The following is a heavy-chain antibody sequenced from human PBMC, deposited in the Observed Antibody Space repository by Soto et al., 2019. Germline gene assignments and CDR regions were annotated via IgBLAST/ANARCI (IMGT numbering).Heavy chain of an antibody. CDR1: GGSISSYY. D-gene: IGHD4-17*01. CDR2: IYYSGST. Sequence: SETLSLTCTVSGGSISSYYWSWIRQPPGKGLEWIGYIYYSGSTNYNPSLKSRVTISVDTSKNQFSLKLSSVTAADTAVYYCARSRIKGVTTWYFDYWGQGTLVTGSS. CDR3: ARSRIKGVTTWYFDY. J-gene: IGHJ4*02. V-gene: IGHV4-59*01.